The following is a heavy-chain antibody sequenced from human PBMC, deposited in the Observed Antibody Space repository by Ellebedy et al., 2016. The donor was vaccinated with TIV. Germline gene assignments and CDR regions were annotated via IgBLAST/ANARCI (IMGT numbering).Heavy chain of an antibody. CDR2: IYTTGSS. Sequence: SETLSLXCIVSGSMTASYWTWIRQPAGKGLEWIGRIYTTGSSDFNPSLKSRVTMSVDTTKNHVSLKMRSVTAADTAVYYCAKGECGPSCPKFNWFDLWGQGTLVTVSS. V-gene: IGHV4-4*07. CDR3: AKGECGPSCPKFNWFDL. J-gene: IGHJ5*02. CDR1: GSMTASY. D-gene: IGHD2-2*01.